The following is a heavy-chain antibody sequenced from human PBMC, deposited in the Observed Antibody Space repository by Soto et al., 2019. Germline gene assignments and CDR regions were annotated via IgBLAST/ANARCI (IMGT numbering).Heavy chain of an antibody. V-gene: IGHV3-23*01. CDR1: GFSFSNYA. CDR3: ARGREANSFYFDY. D-gene: IGHD1-26*01. J-gene: IGHJ4*02. Sequence: EVQLLESGGGLVQPGGSLRLSCAASGFSFSNYAMSWVRQAPGEGLEWVSGITGSGSRTYYADSVKGRFTISRDNSKNTLYLQMNSLKAEDTAVYYCARGREANSFYFDYWGQGTLVTVSS. CDR2: ITGSGSRT.